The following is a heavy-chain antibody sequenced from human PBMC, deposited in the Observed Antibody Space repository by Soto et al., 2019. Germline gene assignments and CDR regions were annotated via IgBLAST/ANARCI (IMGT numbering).Heavy chain of an antibody. Sequence: EVQLLESGGGLVQPGGSLRLSCRAAGFTFSSHAMNWVRPAPGKGLEWVSSISGNGGDTYYADSVKGRYTISRDNSKNTLYLQMNSLGAVDTAVYFCAKVVGTTALVGIDYWGQGTLVTVSS. CDR1: GFTFSSHA. CDR3: AKVVGTTALVGIDY. J-gene: IGHJ4*02. CDR2: ISGNGGDT. V-gene: IGHV3-23*01. D-gene: IGHD1-26*01.